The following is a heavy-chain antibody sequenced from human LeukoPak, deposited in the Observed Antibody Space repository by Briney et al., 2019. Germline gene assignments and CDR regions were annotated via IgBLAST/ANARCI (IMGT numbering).Heavy chain of an antibody. J-gene: IGHJ4*02. V-gene: IGHV1-2*02. CDR2: INPNSGGT. CDR3: ARAAYYYDSSGYYLDY. D-gene: IGHD3-22*01. Sequence: ASVKVSCKASGYTFTGYYMHCVRQAPGQGLEWMGWINPNSGGTNYAQKFQGRVTMTRDTSISTAYMELSRLRSDDTAVYYCARAAYYYDSSGYYLDYWGQGTLVTVSS. CDR1: GYTFTGYY.